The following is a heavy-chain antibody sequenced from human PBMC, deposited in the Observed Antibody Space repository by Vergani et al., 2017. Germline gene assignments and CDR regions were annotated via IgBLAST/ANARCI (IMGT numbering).Heavy chain of an antibody. CDR3: ARPLDSAVFFPSSYFYGMDV. J-gene: IGHJ6*02. V-gene: IGHV4-38-2*01. CDR2: IHPSGDT. D-gene: IGHD3-9*01. Sequence: QVQLQESGPGLVKPSETLTLTCDVSDSSIMTNPYWGWFRQSPGKGLEWIGCIHPSGDTHYNSSFKGRVSTSFVSSSKFSLSLTSVTAADTAIYYCARPLDSAVFFPSSYFYGMDVWGHGTTVTVSS. CDR1: DSSIMTNPY.